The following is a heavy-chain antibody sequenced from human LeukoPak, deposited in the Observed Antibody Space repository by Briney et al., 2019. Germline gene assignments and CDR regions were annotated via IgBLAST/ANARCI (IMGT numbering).Heavy chain of an antibody. Sequence: PGGSLRLSCAASGFTFSDYYMSWIRQAPGKGLEWVSYISSSGSTIYYADFVKGRFTISRDNAKNSLYLQMNSLRAEDTAVYYCAKESSGGWYFDYWGQGTLVTVSS. CDR3: AKESSGGWYFDY. V-gene: IGHV3-11*04. D-gene: IGHD6-19*01. CDR2: ISSSGSTI. CDR1: GFTFSDYY. J-gene: IGHJ4*02.